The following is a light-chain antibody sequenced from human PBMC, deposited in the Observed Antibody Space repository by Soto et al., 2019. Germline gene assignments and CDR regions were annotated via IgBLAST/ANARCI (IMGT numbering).Light chain of an antibody. CDR1: QSLNSN. J-gene: IGKJ3*01. V-gene: IGKV3-15*01. Sequence: EIVLTQSPATLSLSPGERATHSCRATQSLNSNLAWYQQRPGQPPRLLIYGASTRANGIPARFSGRGSGTEFIVSICSFQYEDFVVSDCQQYNNWPEFTFGPGTNVHFK. CDR2: GAS. CDR3: QQYNNWPEFT.